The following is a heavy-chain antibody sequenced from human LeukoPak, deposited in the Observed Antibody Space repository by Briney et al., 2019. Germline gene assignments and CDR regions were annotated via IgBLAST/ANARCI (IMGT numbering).Heavy chain of an antibody. CDR3: AKEYFVYAFWSGSERGYGMDV. V-gene: IGHV3-9*01. D-gene: IGHD3-3*01. Sequence: PGRSLRLSCAASGFTFDDYAMHWVRQAPGKGLEWVSGISWNSGSIGYADSVKGRFTISRDNAKNYLYLQMNSLRAEDTALYYCAKEYFVYAFWSGSERGYGMDVWGQGTTVTVSS. CDR2: ISWNSGSI. J-gene: IGHJ6*02. CDR1: GFTFDDYA.